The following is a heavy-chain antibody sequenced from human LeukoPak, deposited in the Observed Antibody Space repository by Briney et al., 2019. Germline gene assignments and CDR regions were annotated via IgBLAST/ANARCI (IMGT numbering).Heavy chain of an antibody. D-gene: IGHD2-2*01. V-gene: IGHV3-30*02. J-gene: IGHJ4*02. CDR3: AKDLVPAAIGLLDY. CDR1: GFTFSSYG. CDR2: IRYDGSNK. Sequence: GGSLRLSCAASGFTFSSYGMHWVHQAPGKGLEWVAFIRYDGSNKYYADSVKGRFTISRDNSKNTLYLQMNSLRAEDTAVYYCAKDLVPAAIGLLDYWGQGTLVTVSS.